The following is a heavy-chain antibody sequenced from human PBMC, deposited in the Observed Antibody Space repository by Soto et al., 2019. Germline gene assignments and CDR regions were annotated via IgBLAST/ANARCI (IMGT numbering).Heavy chain of an antibody. D-gene: IGHD4-17*01. Sequence: QVQLVESGGGVVQPGRSLRLSCAASGFTFSSYGMHWVRQAPGKGLEWVAVISCDGSNKYYADSVKGRFTISRDNSKNSLYLQMNRLRGEDTAVYYCAKDYGDYPFSYFYGMDVWGQGTTVTVSS. CDR2: ISCDGSNK. CDR3: AKDYGDYPFSYFYGMDV. CDR1: GFTFSSYG. V-gene: IGHV3-30*18. J-gene: IGHJ6*02.